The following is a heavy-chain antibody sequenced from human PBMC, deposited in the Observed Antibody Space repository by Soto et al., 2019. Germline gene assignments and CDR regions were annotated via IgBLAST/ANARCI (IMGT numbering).Heavy chain of an antibody. D-gene: IGHD2-2*02. Sequence: GQALPLSCQGCGYSVTNYWIGWVRQMPGKGLEWMGIIYPGDSDTRYSPSFQGQVTISADKSISTAYLQWSSLKASDTAMYYCATGGYCTSTSCYNFFDYWGQGTLVAVSS. CDR3: ATGGYCTSTSCYNFFDY. CDR2: IYPGDSDT. V-gene: IGHV5-51*01. CDR1: GYSVTNYW. J-gene: IGHJ4*02.